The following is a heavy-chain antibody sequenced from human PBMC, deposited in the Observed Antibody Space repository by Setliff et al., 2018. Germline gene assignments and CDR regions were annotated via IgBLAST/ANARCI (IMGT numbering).Heavy chain of an antibody. J-gene: IGHJ4*02. V-gene: IGHV4-38-2*01. Sequence: SETLSLTCAVSGSAIDSGHYWGWIRQPPGKGLEWIGSFRPTGRTYYNPSLKSRVTISVDTSKNQFSLKVTSVTAADTAVYFCARYPSKLPELGIYGRFDFWGQGARVTVSS. CDR2: FRPTGRT. CDR1: GSAIDSGHY. CDR3: ARYPSKLPELGIYGRFDF. D-gene: IGHD7-27*01.